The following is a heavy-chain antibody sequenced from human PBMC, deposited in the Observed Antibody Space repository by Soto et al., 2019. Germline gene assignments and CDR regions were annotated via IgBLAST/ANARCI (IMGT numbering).Heavy chain of an antibody. CDR3: ENSRLGVVPNWFDP. Sequence: PGGSLRLSCAASGFTFSSYAMSWVRQAPGKGLEWVSAISGSGGSTYYADSVKGRFTISRDNSKNTLYLQMNSLRAEDTAVYYCENSRLGVVPNWFDPWGQGTLVTVSS. CDR2: ISGSGGST. CDR1: GFTFSSYA. D-gene: IGHD3-3*01. J-gene: IGHJ5*02. V-gene: IGHV3-23*01.